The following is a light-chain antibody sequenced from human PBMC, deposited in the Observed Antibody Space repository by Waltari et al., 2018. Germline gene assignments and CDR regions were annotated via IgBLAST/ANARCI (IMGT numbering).Light chain of an antibody. CDR2: DVS. CDR3: SSYTSSSTEV. Sequence: QSALTQPASVSGSPGQSITISCTGTSSDVGGYNYVSWYQHHPGKVPKLMIYDVSNRPSGVSNHFSGSKSGNTASLTISGLQAEDEADYYCSSYTSSSTEVFGGGTKLTVL. J-gene: IGLJ3*02. CDR1: SSDVGGYNY. V-gene: IGLV2-14*03.